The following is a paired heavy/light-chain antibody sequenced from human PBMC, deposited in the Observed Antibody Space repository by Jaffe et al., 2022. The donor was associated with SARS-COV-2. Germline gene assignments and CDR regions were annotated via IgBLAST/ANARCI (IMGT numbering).Heavy chain of an antibody. V-gene: IGHV3-64D*09. CDR1: GFIFSDYT. Sequence: EIQLVESGGGLVQPGGSLRLSCTASGFIFSDYTMHWVRQAPGKGPEYVSGISTYGGSTYYADSVKGRFTISRDDSKDTLFLQMGSLRTDDTAVYYCVKDREYQLILGEMDVWGQGTTVTVSS. D-gene: IGHD1-26*01. CDR3: VKDREYQLILGEMDV. J-gene: IGHJ6*02. CDR2: ISTYGGST.
Light chain of an antibody. CDR2: ENN. CDR1: SSNIENNY. J-gene: IGLJ3*02. Sequence: QSVLTQPPSVSAAPGQKVTISCSGSSSNIENNYVCWYQCLPGRAPKLLIYENNKRPSGIPDRFSGSKSGTSATLGITGLQTADEADYYCGTWDSSLGVVVFGGGTKLTVL. CDR3: GTWDSSLGVVV. V-gene: IGLV1-51*02.